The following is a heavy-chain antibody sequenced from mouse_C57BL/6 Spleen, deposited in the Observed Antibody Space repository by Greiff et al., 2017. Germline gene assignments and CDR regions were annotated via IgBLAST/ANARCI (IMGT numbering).Heavy chain of an antibody. CDR3: ARSHTPYYFDY. J-gene: IGHJ2*01. Sequence: QVQLQQSGAELVRPGTSVKVSCKASGYAFTNYLIEWVKQRPGQGLEWIGVINPGSGGTNYNEKFKGKATLTADKSSSTAYMQLSSLTSEDSAVYFCARSHTPYYFDYWGQGTTLTVSS. D-gene: IGHD5-1-1*01. CDR2: INPGSGGT. CDR1: GYAFTNYL. V-gene: IGHV1-54*01.